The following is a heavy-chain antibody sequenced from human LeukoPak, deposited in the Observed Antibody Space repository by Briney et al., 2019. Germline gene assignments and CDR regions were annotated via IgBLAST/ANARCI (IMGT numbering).Heavy chain of an antibody. J-gene: IGHJ5*02. Sequence: GASVKVSCKASGYTFTGYYMHWVRQAPGQGLEWMGWINPNSGGTNYAQKFQGRVTMTRDTSISTAYMELSRLRSDDTAVYYCARDRITMVRARHVRYWFDPWGQGTLVTVSS. CDR1: GYTFTGYY. CDR2: INPNSGGT. CDR3: ARDRITMVRARHVRYWFDP. D-gene: IGHD3-10*01. V-gene: IGHV1-2*02.